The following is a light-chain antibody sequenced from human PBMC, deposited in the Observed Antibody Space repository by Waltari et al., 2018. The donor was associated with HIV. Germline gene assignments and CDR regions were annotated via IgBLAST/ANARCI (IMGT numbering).Light chain of an antibody. CDR2: RNS. CDR3: AAWDASLHVL. CDR1: TSNIGSNT. V-gene: IGLV1-44*01. J-gene: IGLJ2*01. Sequence: QSVLNQPPSASGTPGQAVTISCFGSTSNIGSNTVNWYQHPPGAAPKLIIFRNSQRPSGVPDRFSGSQSGTSAFLTITGLLSGDEATYYCAAWDASLHVLFGGGTQLTVV.